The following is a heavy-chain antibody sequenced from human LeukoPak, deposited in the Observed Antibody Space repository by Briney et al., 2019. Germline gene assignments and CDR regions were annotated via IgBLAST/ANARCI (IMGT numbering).Heavy chain of an antibody. V-gene: IGHV3-23*01. D-gene: IGHD6-13*01. Sequence: GGSLRLSCAASGFTFSSYAMSWVRQAPGKGLEWVSVITNSGDNTYYADSVKGRFTISRDNSKNTLYLQINSLRAEDTAIYYCAKAPMEDSWYIHFDYWGQGTLVTVSS. CDR2: ITNSGDNT. J-gene: IGHJ4*02. CDR3: AKAPMEDSWYIHFDY. CDR1: GFTFSSYA.